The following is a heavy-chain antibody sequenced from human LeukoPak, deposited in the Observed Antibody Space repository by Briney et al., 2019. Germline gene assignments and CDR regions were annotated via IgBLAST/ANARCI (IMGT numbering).Heavy chain of an antibody. CDR1: GYSISSGYY. V-gene: IGHV4-38-2*02. J-gene: IGHJ4*02. D-gene: IGHD3-10*01. Sequence: SETLSLTCTVSGYSISSGYYWGWIRQPPGKGLEWIGSIYQSGSTYYNPSLKSRVTISVDTSKNQFSLKLSSVTAADTAVYYCARDLTMVRGVIAYWGQGTLVTVSS. CDR2: IYQSGST. CDR3: ARDLTMVRGVIAY.